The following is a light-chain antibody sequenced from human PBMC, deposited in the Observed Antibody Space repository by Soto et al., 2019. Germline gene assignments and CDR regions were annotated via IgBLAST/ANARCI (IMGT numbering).Light chain of an antibody. Sequence: QSALTQPASVSGSPGQSITISCTGTSSDVGSYNLVSWYQQHPGKAPKLMIYEGSKRPSGVSNRVSGSKSGNTASLTISGLQGEDEADYYCCSDAGSIVFVGGSKVTVL. CDR3: CSDAGSIV. J-gene: IGLJ3*02. CDR1: SSDVGSYNL. V-gene: IGLV2-23*01. CDR2: EGS.